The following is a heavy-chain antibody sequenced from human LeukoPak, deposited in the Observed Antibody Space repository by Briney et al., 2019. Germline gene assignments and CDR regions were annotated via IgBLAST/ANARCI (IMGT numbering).Heavy chain of an antibody. V-gene: IGHV3-23*01. J-gene: IGHJ4*02. CDR1: GFTFDDYA. CDR2: ISWNSGST. D-gene: IGHD1-1*01. CDR3: AKGGTH. Sequence: GGSLRLSCAASGFTFDDYAMHWVRQAPGKGLEWVSGISWNSGSTYYADSVKGRFTISRDNSKNTLYLQMNSLRAEDTAVYYCAKGGTHWGQGTLVTVSS.